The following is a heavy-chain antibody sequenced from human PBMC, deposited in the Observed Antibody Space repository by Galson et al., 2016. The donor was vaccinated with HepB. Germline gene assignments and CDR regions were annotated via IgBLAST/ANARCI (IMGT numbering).Heavy chain of an antibody. Sequence: SLRLSCAASGLTLSSYGMHWVRRAPGKGLEWVALISYDASNKYYADSVKGRFTISRDNSKNTLYLQMNSLRVEDTATYFCAQRRLGLGNFYFDYWGQGTLVTVSS. J-gene: IGHJ4*02. CDR1: GLTLSSYG. CDR3: AQRRLGLGNFYFDY. CDR2: ISYDASNK. V-gene: IGHV3-30*18. D-gene: IGHD3-16*01.